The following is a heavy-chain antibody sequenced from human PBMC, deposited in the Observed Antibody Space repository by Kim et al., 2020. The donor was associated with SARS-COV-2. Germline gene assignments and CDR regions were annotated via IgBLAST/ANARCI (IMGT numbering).Heavy chain of an antibody. CDR3: ARDYLSSDILTGHYYYYGMDV. CDR2: ISSSSSTI. Sequence: GGSLRLSCAASGFTFSSYSMNWVRQAPGKGLEWVSYISSSSSTIYYADSVKGRFTISRDNAKNSLYLQMNSLRDEDTAVYYCARDYLSSDILTGHYYYYGMDVWGQGTTVTVSS. CDR1: GFTFSSYS. J-gene: IGHJ6*02. V-gene: IGHV3-48*02. D-gene: IGHD3-9*01.